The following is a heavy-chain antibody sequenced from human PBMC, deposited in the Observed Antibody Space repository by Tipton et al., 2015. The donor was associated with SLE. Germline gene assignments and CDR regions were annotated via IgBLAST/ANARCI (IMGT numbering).Heavy chain of an antibody. CDR3: ARLDSSRWNNGYVFDY. Sequence: TLSLTCTVFSGSISSSYYYWGWIRQPPGKGLEWIGTIYYSGSTYYNPSLKSRVTISEDTSKNQFSLKLRSVTAADTAVYYCARLDSSRWNNGYVFDYWGQGTLVTVSS. D-gene: IGHD6-13*01. J-gene: IGHJ4*02. CDR1: SGSISSSYYY. CDR2: IYYSGST. V-gene: IGHV4-39*01.